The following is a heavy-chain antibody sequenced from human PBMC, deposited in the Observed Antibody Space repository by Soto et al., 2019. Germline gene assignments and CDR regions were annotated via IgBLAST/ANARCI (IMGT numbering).Heavy chain of an antibody. D-gene: IGHD3-22*01. CDR3: AREYYYDSSGYYGYYYGMDV. V-gene: IGHV3-21*01. Sequence: PGGSLRLSCAASGFTFSSYSMNWVRQAPGKGLEWVSSISSSSSYIYYADSVKGRFTISRDNAKNSLYLQMNSLRAEDTAVYYCAREYYYDSSGYYGYYYGMDVWGQGTTVTVSS. CDR2: ISSSSSYI. J-gene: IGHJ6*02. CDR1: GFTFSSYS.